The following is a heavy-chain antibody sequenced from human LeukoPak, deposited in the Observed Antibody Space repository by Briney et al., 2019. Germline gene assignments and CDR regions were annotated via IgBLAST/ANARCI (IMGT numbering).Heavy chain of an antibody. J-gene: IGHJ4*02. CDR1: GGSFSGYY. CDR3: ARGIAAADMNY. Sequence: PSETLSLTCAVYGGSFSGYYWSWIRQPPGKGLEWIGEINHSGSTNYNPSLKSRVTISVDTSKNQFSPKLGSVTAADTAVYYCARGIAAADMNYWGQGTLVTVSS. CDR2: INHSGST. V-gene: IGHV4-34*01. D-gene: IGHD6-13*01.